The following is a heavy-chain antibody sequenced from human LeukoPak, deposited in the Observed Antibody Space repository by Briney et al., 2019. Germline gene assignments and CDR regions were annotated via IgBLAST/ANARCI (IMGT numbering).Heavy chain of an antibody. CDR2: ISGSGGST. J-gene: IGHJ4*02. CDR3: AKGNAIDSFDY. Sequence: GGSLRLSCAASGFTFSSYAMSWVRQAPGKGLEWVSGISGSGGSTYYADSVKGRFTISRDNSKNTLYLQMNSLGAEDTAVYYCAKGNAIDSFDYWGQGTLVTVSS. V-gene: IGHV3-23*01. CDR1: GFTFSSYA.